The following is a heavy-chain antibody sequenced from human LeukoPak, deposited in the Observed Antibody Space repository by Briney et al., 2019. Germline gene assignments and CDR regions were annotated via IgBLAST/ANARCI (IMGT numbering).Heavy chain of an antibody. J-gene: IGHJ4*02. V-gene: IGHV3-72*01. Sequence: PGGSLRLSGAASGFTFSDHAMDWVRQAPGKGLEWVGRIRNKANSYTTEYAASVQGRFTVSRDDSKNSLYLQMNSMKTEDTAVYYCTRLVGANDWGQGTLVTVSS. CDR1: GFTFSDHA. D-gene: IGHD1-26*01. CDR2: IRNKANSYTT. CDR3: TRLVGAND.